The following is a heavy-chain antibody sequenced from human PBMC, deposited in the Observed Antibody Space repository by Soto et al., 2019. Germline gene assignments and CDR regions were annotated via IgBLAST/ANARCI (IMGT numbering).Heavy chain of an antibody. CDR2: IIPIFGTA. CDR3: ASLSSTSPRGYYYGMDV. V-gene: IGHV1-69*13. D-gene: IGHD2-2*01. Sequence: SVKVSCKASGGTFSSYAISWVRQAPGQGLEWMGGIIPIFGTANYAQKFQGRVTITADESTSTAYMELSSLRSEDTAVYYCASLSSTSPRGYYYGMDVWGQGTTVTV. J-gene: IGHJ6*02. CDR1: GGTFSSYA.